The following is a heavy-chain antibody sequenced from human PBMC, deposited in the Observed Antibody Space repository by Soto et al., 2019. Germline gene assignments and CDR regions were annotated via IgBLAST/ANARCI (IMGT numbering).Heavy chain of an antibody. Sequence: QVQLQESGPGLVKPSETLSLTCTVSGGSISSYYWSWIRQPPGKGLEWIGYIYYSGSTNYNPSLQSRGTISVDTSKNQFSLKLSSVTAADTAVYYCARRSPARGYGMDVWGQGTTVTVSS. D-gene: IGHD3-10*01. CDR2: IYYSGST. V-gene: IGHV4-59*01. J-gene: IGHJ6*02. CDR1: GGSISSYY. CDR3: ARRSPARGYGMDV.